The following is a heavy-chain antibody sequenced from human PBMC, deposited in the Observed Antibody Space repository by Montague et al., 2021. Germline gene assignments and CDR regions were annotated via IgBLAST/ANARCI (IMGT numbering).Heavy chain of an antibody. D-gene: IGHD6-13*01. CDR3: ARNLASAAPGAFDI. CDR1: GFSFSSYW. J-gene: IGHJ3*02. CDR2: ITLDGSST. V-gene: IGHV3-74*01. Sequence: SLRLSCAASGFSFSSYWMHWVRQAPGKGLLWVSRITLDGSSTTFXDSVKGRLTTSRDNAKATLYLQMNSLRVEDTAVYYCARNLASAAPGAFDIWGQGTMVTVSS.